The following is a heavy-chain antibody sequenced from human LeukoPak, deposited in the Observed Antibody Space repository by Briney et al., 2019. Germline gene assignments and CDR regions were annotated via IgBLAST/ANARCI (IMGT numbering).Heavy chain of an antibody. Sequence: SETLSLTCAVYGGSFSGYYWSWIRQPPGKGREWIGEINHSGSTNYNPSLKSRVTISVDTSKNQFSLKLSSVTAADTAVYYCARRLLNSISVDAEYFQHWGQGTLVTVSS. CDR3: ARRLLNSISVDAEYFQH. CDR2: INHSGST. D-gene: IGHD4-11*01. V-gene: IGHV4-34*01. CDR1: GGSFSGYY. J-gene: IGHJ1*01.